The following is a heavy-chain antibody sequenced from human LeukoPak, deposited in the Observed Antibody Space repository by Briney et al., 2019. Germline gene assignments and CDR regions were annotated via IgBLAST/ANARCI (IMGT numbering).Heavy chain of an antibody. CDR3: ARDLDRRYSFEWALYDY. CDR2: INPNSGGT. D-gene: IGHD5-18*01. Sequence: GASVKVSCKASGYTFTGYYIHWVRQAPGQRLEWMGWINPNSGGTNYAPKFQGRVTMTRDTSISTAYMELSRLRSDDTAVYYCARDLDRRYSFEWALYDYWGQGTLVTVSS. V-gene: IGHV1-2*02. CDR1: GYTFTGYY. J-gene: IGHJ4*02.